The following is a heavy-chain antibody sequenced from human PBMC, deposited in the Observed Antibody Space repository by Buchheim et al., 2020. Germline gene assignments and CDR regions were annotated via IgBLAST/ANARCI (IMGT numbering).Heavy chain of an antibody. D-gene: IGHD1-1*01. CDR3: ARTTGPATNWHYFDY. Sequence: EVQLVESGGGLVQPGASLRLSCAASGFTFRTSWMSWLRQAPGKGLEWVANINQDENAKNYVDSVKGRFTISRDNAKNSLYLQIDGLTAADRAVYYCARTTGPATNWHYFDYWGHGTL. CDR2: INQDENAK. J-gene: IGHJ4*01. V-gene: IGHV3-7*04. CDR1: GFTFRTSW.